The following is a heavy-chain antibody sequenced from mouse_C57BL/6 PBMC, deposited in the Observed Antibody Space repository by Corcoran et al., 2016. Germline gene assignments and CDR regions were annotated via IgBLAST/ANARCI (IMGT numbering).Heavy chain of an antibody. Sequence: QIQLVQSGPELKKPGETVKISCKASGYTFTTYGTSWVKQAPGKGLKWMGWINTYSGVPTYADDFKGRFAFSLETSASTAYLQINNLKNEDTATYFCARRYGSSFDYWGQGTTLTVSS. D-gene: IGHD1-1*01. J-gene: IGHJ2*01. CDR2: INTYSGVP. CDR1: GYTFTTYG. CDR3: ARRYGSSFDY. V-gene: IGHV9-3*01.